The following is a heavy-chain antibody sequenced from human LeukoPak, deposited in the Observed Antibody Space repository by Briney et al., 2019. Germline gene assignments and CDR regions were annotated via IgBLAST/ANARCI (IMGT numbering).Heavy chain of an antibody. CDR2: IYYSGST. CDR3: ASSYCGGDCYRYWFDP. CDR1: GGSISSSSYY. D-gene: IGHD2-21*02. J-gene: IGHJ5*02. Sequence: SETLSLTCTVTGGSISSSSYYWGWIRQPPGKGLEWIGSIYYSGSTYYNPSLKSRVTISVDTSKNQFSLKLSSVTAADTAVYYCASSYCGGDCYRYWFDPWGQGTLVTVSS. V-gene: IGHV4-39*01.